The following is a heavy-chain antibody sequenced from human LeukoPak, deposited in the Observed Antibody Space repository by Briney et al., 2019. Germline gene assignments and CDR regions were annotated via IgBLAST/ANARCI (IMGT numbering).Heavy chain of an antibody. CDR1: GGSISSGDYY. J-gene: IGHJ5*02. Sequence: KASQTLSLTCTVSGGSISSGDYYWSWIRQPPGKGLEWIGYIYYSGSTYYNPSLKSRVTISVDTSKNQFSLKLSSVTAADTAVYYCARGGTTVTPGLLWFDPWGQGTLVTVSS. CDR3: ARGGTTVTPGLLWFDP. CDR2: IYYSGST. V-gene: IGHV4-30-4*01. D-gene: IGHD4-17*01.